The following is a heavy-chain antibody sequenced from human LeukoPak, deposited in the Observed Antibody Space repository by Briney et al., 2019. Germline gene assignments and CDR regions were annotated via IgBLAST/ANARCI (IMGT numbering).Heavy chain of an antibody. CDR3: ARYYGDSGSQYYFDY. Sequence: GGSLRLSCAASGFTFSDAWMSWVRQAPGKGLEWVGRIKSKTDGGTTDYAAPVKGRFTISRDDSKNTLYLQMNSLKIEDTAVYYCARYYGDSGSQYYFDYWGQGTLVTVSS. J-gene: IGHJ4*02. V-gene: IGHV3-15*01. CDR1: GFTFSDAW. CDR2: IKSKTDGGTT. D-gene: IGHD3-22*01.